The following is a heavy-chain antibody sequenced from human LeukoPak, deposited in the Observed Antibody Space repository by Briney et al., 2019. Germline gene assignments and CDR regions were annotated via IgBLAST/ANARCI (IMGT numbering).Heavy chain of an antibody. Sequence: PSGTLSLTCTVSGGSISSYYWSWIRQPPGKGLEGIGYIYYSGSTNYNPSLKSRVTISVDTSKNQFSLKLSSVTAADTAVYYCARAELHWYFDLWGRGTLVTVSS. CDR1: GGSISSYY. CDR2: IYYSGST. D-gene: IGHD1-26*01. J-gene: IGHJ2*01. V-gene: IGHV4-59*01. CDR3: ARAELHWYFDL.